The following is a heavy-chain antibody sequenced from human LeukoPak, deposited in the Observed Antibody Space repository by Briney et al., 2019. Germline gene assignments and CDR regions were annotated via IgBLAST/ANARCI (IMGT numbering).Heavy chain of an antibody. V-gene: IGHV3-30*02. J-gene: IGHJ4*02. CDR3: AKGKCSCASWYLSCYFDY. CDR1: GFTFSSYG. D-gene: IGHD2-2*01. CDR2: VRYVRSDK. Sequence: GGSLRLSCAASGFTFSSYGMHWARGSPGMALVWVAFVRYVRSDKSYADSVKGRFNISKDNCKNTLYLQMYSLRPENTAVYDCAKGKCSCASWYLSCYFDYWGQGTLVAVPS.